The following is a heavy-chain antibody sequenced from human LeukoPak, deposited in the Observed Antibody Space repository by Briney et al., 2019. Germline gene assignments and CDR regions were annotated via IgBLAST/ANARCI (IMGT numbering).Heavy chain of an antibody. Sequence: ASVKVSCKASGYTFTSYAMNWVRQAPGQGLEWMGGIIPIFGTANYAQKFQGRVTITTDESTSTAYMELSSLRSEDTAVYYCARDRIAALNGAFDIWGQGTMVTVSS. CDR1: GYTFTSYA. CDR2: IIPIFGTA. D-gene: IGHD6-6*01. J-gene: IGHJ3*02. V-gene: IGHV1-69*05. CDR3: ARDRIAALNGAFDI.